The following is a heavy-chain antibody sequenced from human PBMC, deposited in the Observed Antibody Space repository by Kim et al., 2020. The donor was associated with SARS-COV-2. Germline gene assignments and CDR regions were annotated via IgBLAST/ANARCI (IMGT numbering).Heavy chain of an antibody. CDR1: GDPVNGYY. CDR2: INYDRST. V-gene: IGHV4-34*01. J-gene: IGHJ4*01. D-gene: IGHD3-9*01. CDR3: SRGRYFDWLFHQSPHYFD. Sequence: SETLSLTCAVYGDPVNGYYLSWIRQPPGKGLEWIGEINYDRSTNYKPSLKSRLTMSLDSSKSQFSLRQTNLTAADTAVYYCSRGRYFDWLFHQSPHYFD.